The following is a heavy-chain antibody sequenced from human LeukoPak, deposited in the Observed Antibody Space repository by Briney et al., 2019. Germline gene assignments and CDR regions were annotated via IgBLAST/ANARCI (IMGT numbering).Heavy chain of an antibody. V-gene: IGHV3-30*03. Sequence: GGSLRLSCAASGFTFSSYSMNWVRQAPGKGLEWVAVISYDGSNKYYADSVKGRFTISRDNSKNTLYLQMNSLRAEDTAVYYCARDYRDNYDFWSGYVDDAFDIWGQGTMVTVSS. D-gene: IGHD3-3*01. CDR2: ISYDGSNK. J-gene: IGHJ3*02. CDR3: ARDYRDNYDFWSGYVDDAFDI. CDR1: GFTFSSYS.